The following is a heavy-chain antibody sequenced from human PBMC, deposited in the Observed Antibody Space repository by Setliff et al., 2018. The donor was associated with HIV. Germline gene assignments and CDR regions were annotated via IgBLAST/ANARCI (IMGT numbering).Heavy chain of an antibody. CDR1: GYTFTGYY. V-gene: IGHV1-2*02. CDR3: ARDSYYDSSGYRGGGPGGYYYYGMDV. Sequence: ASVKVSCKASGYTFTGYYMHWVRQAPGQGLEWMGWINPNSGGTNYAQKFQGRVTMTRDTSISTAYMEPSRLRSDDTAVYYCARDSYYDSSGYRGGGPGGYYYYGMDVWGQGTTVTVSS. CDR2: INPNSGGT. J-gene: IGHJ6*02. D-gene: IGHD3-22*01.